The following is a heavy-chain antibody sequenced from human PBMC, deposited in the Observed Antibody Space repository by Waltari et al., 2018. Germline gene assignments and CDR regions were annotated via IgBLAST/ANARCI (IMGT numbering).Heavy chain of an antibody. V-gene: IGHV3-7*03. CDR2: IQESGGTK. J-gene: IGHJ4*02. Sequence: EVQLVESGGGLVPPGGSLRLACAASGFTVSNDWMRWVRRAPGKGLGGVANIQESGGTKYYVYSVKGRFTISRDNAENSLYLQMNSLRAEDTAVYYCARDDVIPHSGPDYWGQGTLVTVSS. CDR1: GFTVSNDW. CDR3: ARDDVIPHSGPDY. D-gene: IGHD6-25*01.